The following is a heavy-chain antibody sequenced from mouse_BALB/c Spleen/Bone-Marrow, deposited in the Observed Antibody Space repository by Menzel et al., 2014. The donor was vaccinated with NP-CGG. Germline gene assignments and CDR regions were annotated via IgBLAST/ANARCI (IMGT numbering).Heavy chain of an antibody. V-gene: IGHV14-3*02. J-gene: IGHJ3*01. CDR3: ARFAY. CDR2: IDPANGNT. CDR1: GSNIKDTY. Sequence: SGAELVKPGASVKLSCTASGSNIKDTYMHWVKQRPEQGLEWIGRIDPANGNTKYDPKFQGKATITADTSSXTAYLXXXXLXSXXXAVYYCARFAYWXQXXXVTXSA.